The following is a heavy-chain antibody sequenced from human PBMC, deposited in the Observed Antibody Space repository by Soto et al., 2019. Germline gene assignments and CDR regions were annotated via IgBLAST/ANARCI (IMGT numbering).Heavy chain of an antibody. Sequence: PGESLKISCKGSGYNFNRYWIGWVRQMPGKGLEWMGVIYPGDSDTRYSPTLQGQDTISADKYSSAANLKWSSLQASDTAKYYCARSLVNGTYEAFDIWGQGTMVTVSS. D-gene: IGHD6-13*01. V-gene: IGHV5-51*01. CDR2: IYPGDSDT. J-gene: IGHJ3*02. CDR3: ARSLVNGTYEAFDI. CDR1: GYNFNRYW.